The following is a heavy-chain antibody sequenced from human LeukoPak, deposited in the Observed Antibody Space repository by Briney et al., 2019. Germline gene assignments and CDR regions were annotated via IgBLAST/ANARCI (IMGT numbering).Heavy chain of an antibody. CDR2: IKQDGSEK. Sequence: GGSLRLFCAASGFTFSSYWMSWVRQAPGKGLECVANIKQDGSEKYYVDSVKGRFTISRDNAKNSLYLQMNSLRAEDTAVYYCASPSGNYYDSYDWYFDLWGRGTLVTVSS. D-gene: IGHD3-22*01. V-gene: IGHV3-7*01. CDR1: GFTFSSYW. J-gene: IGHJ2*01. CDR3: ASPSGNYYDSYDWYFDL.